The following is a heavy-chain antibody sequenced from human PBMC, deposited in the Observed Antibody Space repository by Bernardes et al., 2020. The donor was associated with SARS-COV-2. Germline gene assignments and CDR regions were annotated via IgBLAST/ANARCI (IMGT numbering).Heavy chain of an antibody. CDR3: ARDLGDYSDISGLYGGFDS. CDR2: ISANNGHT. J-gene: IGHJ4*02. Sequence: ASVKVSCKASGYTFINYGITWVRQAPGQGLEWMGWISANNGHTNLAQRTQGRVTLTTDTSTTTAYMELRNLTSDDTAVYYCARDLGDYSDISGLYGGFDSWGQGTMVIVSS. CDR1: GYTFINYG. V-gene: IGHV1-18*01. D-gene: IGHD3-22*01.